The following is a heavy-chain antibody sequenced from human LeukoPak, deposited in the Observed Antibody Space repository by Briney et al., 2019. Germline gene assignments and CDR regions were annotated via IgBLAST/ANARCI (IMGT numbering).Heavy chain of an antibody. D-gene: IGHD6-13*01. V-gene: IGHV4-39*07. CDR3: ARGPSSWYVYYYMDV. J-gene: IGHJ6*03. CDR2: IYYSGST. Sequence: PSETLSLTCTVSDGSISSSSYYWGWIRQPPGKGLEWIGSIYYSGSTYYNPSLKSRVTISVDTSKNQFSLKLSSVTAADTAVYYCARGPSSWYVYYYMDVWGKGTTVTVSS. CDR1: DGSISSSSYY.